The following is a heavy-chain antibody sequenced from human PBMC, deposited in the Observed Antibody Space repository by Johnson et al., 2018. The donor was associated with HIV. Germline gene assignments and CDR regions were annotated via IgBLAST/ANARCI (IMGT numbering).Heavy chain of an antibody. CDR3: AKGLGWELLTHDAFDI. J-gene: IGHJ3*02. CDR1: GFTFSSYG. V-gene: IGHV3-30*18. CDR2: ISYDGSNK. Sequence: QVQLVESGGGVVQPGRSLRLSCAASGFTFSSYGMHWVRQAPGKGLEWVAVISYDGSNKYYVDSVKGRFTISRDNAKNSLYLQMNSLRAGDTAVYYCAKGLGWELLTHDAFDIWGQGTMVTVSS. D-gene: IGHD1-26*01.